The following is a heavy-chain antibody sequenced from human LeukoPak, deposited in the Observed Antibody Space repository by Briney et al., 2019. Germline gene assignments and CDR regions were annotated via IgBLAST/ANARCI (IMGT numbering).Heavy chain of an antibody. J-gene: IGHJ6*04. CDR3: AELGITMIGGV. CDR2: ISSSGSTI. CDR1: GFTFSSYE. V-gene: IGHV3-48*03. Sequence: PGGSLRLSCAVSGFTFSSYEMNWVRQAPGKGLEWVSYISSSGSTIYYADPVKGRFTISRDNAKNSLYLQMNSLRAEDTAVYYCAELGITMIGGVWGKGTTVTVSS. D-gene: IGHD3-10*02.